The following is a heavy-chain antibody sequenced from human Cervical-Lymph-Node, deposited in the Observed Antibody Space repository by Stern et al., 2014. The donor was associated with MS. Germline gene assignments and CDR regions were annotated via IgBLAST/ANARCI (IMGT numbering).Heavy chain of an antibody. D-gene: IGHD3-22*01. CDR1: GFTFSSYA. V-gene: IGHV3-23*04. CDR3: AKDKEQTYYYDSSGYYPFDY. J-gene: IGHJ4*02. Sequence: EDQLVESGGGLVQPGGSLRLSWAASGFTFSSYAMSWVRQAPGKGLEWVSAISGSGGSTYYADSVKGRFTISRDNSKNTLYLQMNSLRAEDTAVYYCAKDKEQTYYYDSSGYYPFDYWGQGTLVTVSS. CDR2: ISGSGGST.